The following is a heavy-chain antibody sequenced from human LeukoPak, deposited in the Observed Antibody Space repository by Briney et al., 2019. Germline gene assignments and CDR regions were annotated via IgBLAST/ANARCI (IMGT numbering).Heavy chain of an antibody. CDR2: SYSDSNT. D-gene: IGHD1-14*01. CDR1: GFTFSSYA. J-gene: IGHJ3*02. V-gene: IGHV3-23*01. Sequence: GGSLRLSCAASGFTFSSYAMNWVRQAPGKGLEWVSISYSDSNTNYADSVKGRFTISRDTSQNTLSLQMNSLRAEDTAVYYCVRKNRDFNAAFDIWGQGTVVTVSS. CDR3: VRKNRDFNAAFDI.